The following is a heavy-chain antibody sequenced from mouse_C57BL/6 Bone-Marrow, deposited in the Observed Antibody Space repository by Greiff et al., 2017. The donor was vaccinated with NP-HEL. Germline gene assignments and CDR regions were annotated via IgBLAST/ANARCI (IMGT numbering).Heavy chain of an antibody. CDR3: ARWGYYGSSLYAMVY. J-gene: IGHJ4*01. V-gene: IGHV3-6*01. CDR1: GYSITSGYY. Sequence: EVKLQESGPGLVKPSQSLSLTCSVTGYSITSGYYWNWIRQFPGNKLEWMGYISYDGSNNYNPSLKNRISITRDTSKNQFFLKLNSVTTEDTATYYCARWGYYGSSLYAMVYWGQGTSVTVSS. D-gene: IGHD1-1*01. CDR2: ISYDGSN.